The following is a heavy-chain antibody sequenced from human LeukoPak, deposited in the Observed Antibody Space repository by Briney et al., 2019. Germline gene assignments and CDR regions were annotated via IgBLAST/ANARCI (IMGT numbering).Heavy chain of an antibody. CDR3: VRNLPLYSFGYGY. CDR2: ISRSGTTI. D-gene: IGHD3-22*01. V-gene: IGHV3-48*04. CDR1: GFIFSDYS. Sequence: GGSLRLSCAASGFIFSDYSMKWVRQAPGKGLEWVSYISRSGTTIYYADSVKGRFTISRDNAKNSLYLQMNSLRPEDTAVYYCVRNLPLYSFGYGYWGQGTLVTVSS. J-gene: IGHJ4*02.